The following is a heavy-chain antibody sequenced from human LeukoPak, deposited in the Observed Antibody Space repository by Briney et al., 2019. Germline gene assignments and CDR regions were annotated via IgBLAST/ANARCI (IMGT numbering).Heavy chain of an antibody. CDR2: IYYSGST. J-gene: IGHJ6*02. V-gene: IGHV4-59*08. Sequence: PSETLSLTCTVSGASISSYYWSWIRQPPGKGLEWIGYIYYSGSTNYNPSLKSRVTISVDTSKNQFSLKLSSVTAADTAVYYCARHKPVNYYYGMDVWGQGTTVTVSS. CDR1: GASISSYY. CDR3: ARHKPVNYYYGMDV.